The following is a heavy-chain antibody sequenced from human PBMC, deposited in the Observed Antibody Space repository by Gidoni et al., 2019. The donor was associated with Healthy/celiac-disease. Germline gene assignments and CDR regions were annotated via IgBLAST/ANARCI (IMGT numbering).Heavy chain of an antibody. V-gene: IGHV3-74*01. CDR2: IKSDGSST. CDR3: ARSMGYCSSTSCYTGLYYYGMDV. Sequence: EVQLVESGGGLVQPGGSLRLSCAASGFTFSSSWMHWVRQAPGKGLVWVSRIKSDGSSTSYADSVKGRFTISRDNAKNTLYLQMNSLRAEDTAVYYCARSMGYCSSTSCYTGLYYYGMDVWGQGTTVTVSS. D-gene: IGHD2-2*02. J-gene: IGHJ6*02. CDR1: GFTFSSSW.